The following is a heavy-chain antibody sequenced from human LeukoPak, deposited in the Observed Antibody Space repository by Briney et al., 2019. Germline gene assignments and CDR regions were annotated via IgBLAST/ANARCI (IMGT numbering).Heavy chain of an antibody. CDR2: INPNSGGT. CDR3: ARGPAVAGIMGGY. Sequence: ASVKVSCKASGYTFTGYYMHWVRQAPGQGLEWMGWINPNSGGTNYAQKFQGRVTMTRDTSISTAYMELSRLRSDDTAVYYCARGPAVAGIMGGYWGQGTLVTVSS. V-gene: IGHV1-2*02. J-gene: IGHJ4*02. CDR1: GYTFTGYY. D-gene: IGHD6-19*01.